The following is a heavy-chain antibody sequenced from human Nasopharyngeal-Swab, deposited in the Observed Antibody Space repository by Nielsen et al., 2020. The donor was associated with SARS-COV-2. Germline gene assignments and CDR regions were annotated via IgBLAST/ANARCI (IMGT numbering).Heavy chain of an antibody. CDR3: ARPGSSGSYDAFDI. CDR2: INSDGSST. Sequence: GESLKISCAASGFTFSSYWMHWVRQAPGKGLVWVSRINSDGSSTRDADSVKGRLTISRDNAKNTLYLQMNSLRAEDTAVYYCARPGSSGSYDAFDIWGQGTMVTVSS. CDR1: GFTFSSYW. V-gene: IGHV3-74*01. J-gene: IGHJ3*02. D-gene: IGHD6-19*01.